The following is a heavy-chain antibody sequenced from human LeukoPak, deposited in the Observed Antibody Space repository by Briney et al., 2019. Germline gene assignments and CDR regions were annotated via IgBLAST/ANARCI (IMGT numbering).Heavy chain of an antibody. CDR2: INPNSGGT. CDR3: ASALGYCSSTSCQDYDAFDI. V-gene: IGHV1-2*02. Sequence: SVKVSCKASGYTFIGYYMHWVRQAPGQGLEWVGWINPNSGGTNYAQKFQGRVTMTRDTSITTAYMELSRLRSDDTAVYYCASALGYCSSTSCQDYDAFDIWGQGTMVTVSS. D-gene: IGHD2-2*01. CDR1: GYTFIGYY. J-gene: IGHJ3*02.